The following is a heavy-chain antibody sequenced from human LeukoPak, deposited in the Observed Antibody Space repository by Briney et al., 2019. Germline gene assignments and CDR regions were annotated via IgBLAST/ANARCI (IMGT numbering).Heavy chain of an antibody. Sequence: PSETLSLTCTVSGGSISSYYCSWIRQPPGKGMEWIGYIYYSGRTNYNPSLKSRVTISVDTSKNQFSLKLSSVTAADTAVYYCARHGVIVGATGVDYWGQGTLVTVSS. V-gene: IGHV4-59*08. D-gene: IGHD1-26*01. J-gene: IGHJ4*02. CDR1: GGSISSYY. CDR3: ARHGVIVGATGVDY. CDR2: IYYSGRT.